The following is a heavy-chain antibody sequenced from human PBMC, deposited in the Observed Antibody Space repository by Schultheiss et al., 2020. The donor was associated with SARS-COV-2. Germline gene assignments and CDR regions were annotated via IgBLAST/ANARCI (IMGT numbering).Heavy chain of an antibody. J-gene: IGHJ6*03. V-gene: IGHV3-33*01. CDR1: GFTFNTYG. CDR2: IWYDGSNN. D-gene: IGHD5-18*01. CDR3: ARDPMVIGGYYYYMDV. Sequence: GESLKISCAASGFTFNTYGMHWVRQAPGKGLEWVALIWYDGSNNYYADSVKGRFTISRDNSKNTLYLQLNSLRAEDTAVYYCARDPMVIGGYYYYMDVWGRGTTVTVSS.